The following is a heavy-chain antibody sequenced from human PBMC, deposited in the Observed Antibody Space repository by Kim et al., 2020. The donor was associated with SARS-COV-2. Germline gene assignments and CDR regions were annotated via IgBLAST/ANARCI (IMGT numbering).Heavy chain of an antibody. D-gene: IGHD6-13*01. CDR2: ISYDGSNK. V-gene: IGHV3-30*04. Sequence: GGSLRLSCAASGFTFSSYAMHWVRQAPGKGLEWVAVISYDGSNKYYADSVKGRFTISRDNSKNTLYLQMNSLRAEDTAVYYCARTPAAGTPAYYYYYGMDVWGQGTTVTVSS. J-gene: IGHJ6*02. CDR3: ARTPAAGTPAYYYYYGMDV. CDR1: GFTFSSYA.